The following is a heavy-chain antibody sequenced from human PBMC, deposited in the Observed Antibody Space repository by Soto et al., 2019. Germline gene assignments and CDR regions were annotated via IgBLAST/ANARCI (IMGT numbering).Heavy chain of an antibody. CDR3: ATSGHFIAVAGTNYGMDV. Sequence: GGSLRLSCAASGFTFSSYAMSWVRQAPGKGLEWVSAISGSGGSTYYADSVKGRFTISRDNSKNTLYLQMNSLRAEDTAVYYCATSGHFIAVAGTNYGMDVWGQGTTVTVSS. CDR2: ISGSGGST. J-gene: IGHJ6*02. D-gene: IGHD6-19*01. CDR1: GFTFSSYA. V-gene: IGHV3-23*01.